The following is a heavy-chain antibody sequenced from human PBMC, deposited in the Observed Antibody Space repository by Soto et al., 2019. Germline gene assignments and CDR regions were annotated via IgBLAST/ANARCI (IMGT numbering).Heavy chain of an antibody. D-gene: IGHD2-15*01. Sequence: SETLSLTCTVSGGSISSGGYYWSWIRQHPGKGLEWIGYIYYSGSTYYNPSLKSRVTISVDTSKNQFSLKLSSVTAADTAVYYCARARGHPYKYCSGDDCYSPYFDYWGQGTLVTVS. J-gene: IGHJ4*02. V-gene: IGHV4-31*03. CDR2: IYYSGST. CDR1: GGSISSGGYY. CDR3: ARARGHPYKYCSGDDCYSPYFDY.